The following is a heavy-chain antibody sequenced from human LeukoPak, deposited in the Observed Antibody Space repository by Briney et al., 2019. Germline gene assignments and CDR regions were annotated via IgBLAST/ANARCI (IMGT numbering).Heavy chain of an antibody. J-gene: IGHJ5*02. D-gene: IGHD3-10*01. V-gene: IGHV7-4-1*02. Sequence: GASVKVSCKASGYTFTSYAMNWVRQAPGQGLEWMGWINTNTGNPTYAQGFTGRFVFSLDTSVSTAYLQISSLKAEDTAVYYCARTPGPLGEVRGVVGWFDPWGQGTLVTVSS. CDR2: INTNTGNP. CDR3: ARTPGPLGEVRGVVGWFDP. CDR1: GYTFTSYA.